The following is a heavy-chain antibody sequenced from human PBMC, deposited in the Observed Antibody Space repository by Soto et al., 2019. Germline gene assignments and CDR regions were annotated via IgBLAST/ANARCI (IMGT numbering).Heavy chain of an antibody. Sequence: GASVKVSCKASGYTFTNFGVSWVRQAPGQGLEWMGWISAYSGGTNYAQKFQGWVTMTTDTSTSTAYMELSRLRFDDTAVYYCARDSTPITMVRGVNDYYYGMDVWGQGTTVTVSS. V-gene: IGHV1-18*01. D-gene: IGHD3-10*01. CDR1: GYTFTNFG. J-gene: IGHJ6*02. CDR2: ISAYSGGT. CDR3: ARDSTPITMVRGVNDYYYGMDV.